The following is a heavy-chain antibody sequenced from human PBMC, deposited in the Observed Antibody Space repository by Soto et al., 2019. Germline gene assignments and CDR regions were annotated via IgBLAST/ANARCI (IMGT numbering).Heavy chain of an antibody. Sequence: SETLSVTCAVSGYSISSGYYWGWIRQPPGKGLEWIGSIHHGGTTYFNPSLKNRVTILADTSKNQFSLRLTSVTAADTAVYYCARGSGSYPFDYWGQGTLGTVSS. J-gene: IGHJ4*02. CDR1: GYSISSGYY. CDR2: IHHGGTT. D-gene: IGHD1-26*01. V-gene: IGHV4-38-2*01. CDR3: ARGSGSYPFDY.